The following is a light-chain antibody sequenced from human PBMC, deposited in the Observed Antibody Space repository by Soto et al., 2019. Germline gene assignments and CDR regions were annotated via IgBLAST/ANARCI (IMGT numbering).Light chain of an antibody. J-gene: IGLJ1*01. CDR2: DVN. CDR1: SSDVGAYNY. CDR3: TSYTTSSLDV. Sequence: QSALTQPASVSGSPGQSLTISCTGTSSDVGAYNYVSWYQQHPGKAPKLIIYDVNNRPSGVSNRLSGAKSGNTASLTISGLQAEDEADYYCTSYTTSSLDVFGTGTKVTV. V-gene: IGLV2-14*01.